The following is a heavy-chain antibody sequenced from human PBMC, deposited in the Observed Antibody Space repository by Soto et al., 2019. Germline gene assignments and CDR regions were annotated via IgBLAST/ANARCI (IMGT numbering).Heavy chain of an antibody. V-gene: IGHV3-74*01. J-gene: IGHJ5*02. CDR2: MNSDGSDT. CDR3: ARVGRGVSYWFDP. CDR1: GFTFSSYW. Sequence: GGSLRLSCAASGFTFSSYWMHWVRQAPGKGLVWVSRMNSDGSDTYYADSVKGRFTISRDNARNTVYLQMNSLRVEDTAVYYCARVGRGVSYWFDPRGQGTLVTVSS. D-gene: IGHD2-8*01.